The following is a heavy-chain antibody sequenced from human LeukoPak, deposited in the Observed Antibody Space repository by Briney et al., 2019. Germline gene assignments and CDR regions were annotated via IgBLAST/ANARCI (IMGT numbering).Heavy chain of an antibody. CDR2: IYYSGST. J-gene: IGHJ6*03. CDR3: ARGPGVRAYYYYYMGV. Sequence: PSGTLSLTCAVSGGSISSPVWWSWVRQPPGKGLEWIGEIYYSGSTYYNPSLKSRVTISEDTSKNQFSLKLSSVTAADTAVYYCARGPGVRAYYYYYMGVWGKGTTVTVSS. D-gene: IGHD2-8*01. CDR1: GGSISSPVW. V-gene: IGHV4-4*02.